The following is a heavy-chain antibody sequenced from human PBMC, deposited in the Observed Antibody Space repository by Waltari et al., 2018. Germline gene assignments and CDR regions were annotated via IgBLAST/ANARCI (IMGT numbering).Heavy chain of an antibody. J-gene: IGHJ5*02. Sequence: VQLVESGGGLVQPGGSLRLSCTASGFTFSTYEMNWVRQAPGKGLEWVAYISSNVNNIWYADSVRGRFTISRDNAKNSLYLDLNNLRAEDTAVYYCSRVVWFDPWGQGTLVTVSS. CDR2: ISSNVNNI. V-gene: IGHV3-48*03. CDR1: GFTFSTYE. CDR3: SRVVWFDP.